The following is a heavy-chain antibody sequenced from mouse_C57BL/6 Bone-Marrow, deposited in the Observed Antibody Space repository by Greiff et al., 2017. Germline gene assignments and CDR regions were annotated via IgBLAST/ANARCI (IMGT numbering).Heavy chain of an antibody. J-gene: IGHJ2*01. V-gene: IGHV1-69*01. CDR2: IDPSDSYT. CDR3: AREDYYGSSYLDY. D-gene: IGHD1-1*01. CDR1: GYTFTSYW. Sequence: QVQLQQPGAELVMPGASVKLSCKASGYTFTSYWMHWVKQRPGQGLECIGEIDPSDSYTNYNQKFKGKSTLTVDKSSSTAYMQLSSLTSEDSAVYYCAREDYYGSSYLDYWGQGTTLTVSS.